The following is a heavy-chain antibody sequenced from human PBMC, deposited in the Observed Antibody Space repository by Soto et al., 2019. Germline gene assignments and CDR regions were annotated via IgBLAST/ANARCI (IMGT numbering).Heavy chain of an antibody. D-gene: IGHD1-26*01. V-gene: IGHV4-39*01. Sequence: PSVTLSLTCTVSGRTFNINADFWYLAWIRQPPGKGLEWIGSIDNGGNTHYNAPLKSRVIISADTSKNQFSLSLNSVTAADTAVYYCVKRSLLMAPTWGQGIQVTVSS. CDR2: IDNGGNT. CDR1: GRTFNINADF. J-gene: IGHJ4*02. CDR3: VKRSLLMAPT.